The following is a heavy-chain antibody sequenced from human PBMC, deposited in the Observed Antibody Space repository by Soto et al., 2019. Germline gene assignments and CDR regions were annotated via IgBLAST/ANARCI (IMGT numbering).Heavy chain of an antibody. CDR2: MSGSSSTT. CDR3: AKNQERELPRVIDF. V-gene: IGHV3-23*01. Sequence: GGSLRLSCATSGLTFSNYAMSWVRQAPGGGLEWVSSMSGSSSTTYYADSVRGRFTIARDRSKNTLYLQMSSLRAEDTALYYCAKNQERELPRVIDFWGQGTLVTVSS. D-gene: IGHD1-7*01. CDR1: GLTFSNYA. J-gene: IGHJ4*02.